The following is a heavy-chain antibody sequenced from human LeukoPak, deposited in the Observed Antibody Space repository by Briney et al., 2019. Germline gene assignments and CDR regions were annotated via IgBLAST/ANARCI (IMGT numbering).Heavy chain of an antibody. D-gene: IGHD3-22*01. CDR3: ARLTYYYDSSGYYYPAGFDY. Sequence: SETLSLTCTVSGGSISSSSYYWGWIRQPPGKGLEWIGSIYYSGSTYYNPSLKSRVTISVDTSKNQFSLKLSSVTAADTAVYYCARLTYYYDSSGYYYPAGFDYWGQGTLVTVSS. CDR1: GGSISSSSYY. V-gene: IGHV4-39*01. J-gene: IGHJ4*02. CDR2: IYYSGST.